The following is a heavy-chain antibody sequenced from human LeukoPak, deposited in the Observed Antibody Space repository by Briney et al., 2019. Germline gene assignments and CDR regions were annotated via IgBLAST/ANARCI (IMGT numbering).Heavy chain of an antibody. CDR1: GFTVSSNY. V-gene: IGHV4-39*01. J-gene: IGHJ4*02. CDR3: ARHSSEYYFDY. D-gene: IGHD3-22*01. Sequence: GSLRLSCAASGFTVSSNYMSWVRQPPGKGLEWIGSIYYSGSTYYNPSLKSRVTISVDTSKNQFSLKLSSVTAADTAVYYCARHSSEYYFDYWGQGTLVTVSS. CDR2: IYYSGST.